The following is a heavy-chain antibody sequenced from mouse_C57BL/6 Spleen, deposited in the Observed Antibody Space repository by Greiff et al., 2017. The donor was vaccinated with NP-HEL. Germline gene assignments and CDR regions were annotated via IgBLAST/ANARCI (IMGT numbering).Heavy chain of an antibody. D-gene: IGHD4-1*01. V-gene: IGHV1-50*01. J-gene: IGHJ3*01. CDR3: ARGLTGTGWFAY. CDR2: IDPSDSYT. CDR1: GYTFTSYW. Sequence: QVQLKQPGAELVKPGASVKLSCKASGYTFTSYWMQWVKQRPGQGLEWIGEIDPSDSYTNYNQKFKGKATLTVDTSSSTAYMQLSSLTSEDSAVYYCARGLTGTGWFAYWGQGTLVTVSA.